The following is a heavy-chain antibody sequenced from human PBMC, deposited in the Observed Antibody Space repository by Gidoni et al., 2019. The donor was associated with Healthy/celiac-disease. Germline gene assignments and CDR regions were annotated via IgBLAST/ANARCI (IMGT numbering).Heavy chain of an antibody. CDR2: ISGSGGST. CDR3: AKSANGIPGLGYFDL. V-gene: IGHV3-23*01. D-gene: IGHD1-26*01. Sequence: EVQLLESGGGLVQPGGSLRLSCAASGFTFSSYAMGWVRQAPGKGLEWVSAISGSGGSTYYADSVKGRFTTSRDNSKNTLYLQMNSLRAEDTAVYYCAKSANGIPGLGYFDLWGRGTQVTVSS. CDR1: GFTFSSYA. J-gene: IGHJ2*01.